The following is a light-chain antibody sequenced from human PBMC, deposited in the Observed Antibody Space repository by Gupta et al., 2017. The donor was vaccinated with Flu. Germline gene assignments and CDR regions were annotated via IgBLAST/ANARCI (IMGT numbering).Light chain of an antibody. CDR2: WAS. J-gene: IGKJ1*01. V-gene: IGKV4-1*01. CDR3: QQYYSTPRT. CDR1: HSVLYISDNNNY. Sequence: NCKSSHSVLYISDNNNYLAWYQQRPGQPPKVLIYWASTRESGVPDRFSGSGSGTDFTLTINSLQAEDVAVYYCQQYYSTPRTFGQGTKVEIK.